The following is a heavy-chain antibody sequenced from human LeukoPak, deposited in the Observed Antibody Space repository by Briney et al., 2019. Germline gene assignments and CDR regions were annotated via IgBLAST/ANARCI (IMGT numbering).Heavy chain of an antibody. D-gene: IGHD3-22*01. V-gene: IGHV3-33*01. J-gene: IGHJ4*02. CDR1: GFTFSSYG. CDR2: IWYDGSNK. Sequence: GGSLRLSCAASGFTFSSYGMHWVRQAPGKGLEWVAVIWYDGSNKYYADSVKGRFTISRDNSKNTLYVQMNSLRDEDTAVYYCARGKYYYDSSGYYYGDLLYYFDYWGQGTLVTVSS. CDR3: ARGKYYYDSSGYYYGDLLYYFDY.